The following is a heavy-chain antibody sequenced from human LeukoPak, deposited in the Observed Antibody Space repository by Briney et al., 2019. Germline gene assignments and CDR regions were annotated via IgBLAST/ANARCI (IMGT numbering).Heavy chain of an antibody. V-gene: IGHV3-30*04. Sequence: GGSLRLSCSASGFTFRDYAMHWVRQAPGKGLEWVAVISYDERNKYYGDSVKGRFTVSRDNAKNSLYLQMNSLRAEDTAVYYCARGTRAVAGTGGGYWGQGTLVTVSS. D-gene: IGHD6-19*01. J-gene: IGHJ4*02. CDR2: ISYDERNK. CDR1: GFTFRDYA. CDR3: ARGTRAVAGTGGGY.